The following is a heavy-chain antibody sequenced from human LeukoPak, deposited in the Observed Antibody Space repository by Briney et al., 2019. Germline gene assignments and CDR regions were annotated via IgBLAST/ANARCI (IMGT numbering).Heavy chain of an antibody. J-gene: IGHJ4*02. CDR2: IYYSGST. V-gene: IGHV4-31*03. Sequence: PAQTLSLTCTVSGGSISSGGDYWSWIPQHPGKGLEWIGYIYYSGSTYYNPSLKSRVTISLDTSKNEFSLKLSSVTAPGTALYHHAKGSAILTSPTPFDYWGQGTLVPVPS. CDR1: GGSISSGGDY. CDR3: AKGSAILTSPTPFDY. D-gene: IGHD3-9*01.